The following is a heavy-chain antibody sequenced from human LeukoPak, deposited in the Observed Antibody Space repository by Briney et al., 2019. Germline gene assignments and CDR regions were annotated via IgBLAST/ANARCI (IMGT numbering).Heavy chain of an antibody. D-gene: IGHD6-6*01. J-gene: IGHJ4*02. V-gene: IGHV3-23*01. CDR2: LSGSGGDT. Sequence: GGSLRLSCVASGFTFGHNAMAWVRQAPGKRLEWVSTLSGSGGDTFYADSVKGRFTISRDNSKNTLYLQLSSLRPDDPAVYYCAKGAPSSSSIFDFWGPGTLVTVSS. CDR1: GFTFGHNA. CDR3: AKGAPSSSSIFDF.